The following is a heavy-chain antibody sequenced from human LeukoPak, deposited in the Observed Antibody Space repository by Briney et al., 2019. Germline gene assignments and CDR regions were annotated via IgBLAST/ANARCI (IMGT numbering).Heavy chain of an antibody. V-gene: IGHV3-23*01. CDR3: AKAFRSSGWYGGDAFDI. CDR2: ISGSGVST. J-gene: IGHJ3*02. Sequence: PGGSLRLSCAASGFTFSSYGMSWVRQAPGKGLEWVSAISGSGVSTYYADSVNGRFTISRDNSKNTMSLQMNSLRAEDTAVYYCAKAFRSSGWYGGDAFDIWGQGTMVTVSS. D-gene: IGHD6-19*01. CDR1: GFTFSSYG.